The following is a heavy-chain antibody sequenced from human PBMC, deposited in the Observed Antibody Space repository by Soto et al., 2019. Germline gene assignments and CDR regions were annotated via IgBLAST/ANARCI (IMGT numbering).Heavy chain of an antibody. CDR2: IYYSGST. J-gene: IGHJ6*02. CDR3: ASSSSSNYYYGMDX. Sequence: SDTLSLTFPVSGGSISSVGYYWSWIRQHPGKGLELIGYIYYSGSTYYNPSIQSRVTISVDTSKKQFYLKLSSVTAADTAVYYCASSSSSNYYYGMDXWGQGTTVTVS. CDR1: GGSISSVGYY. D-gene: IGHD6-6*01. V-gene: IGHV4-31*03.